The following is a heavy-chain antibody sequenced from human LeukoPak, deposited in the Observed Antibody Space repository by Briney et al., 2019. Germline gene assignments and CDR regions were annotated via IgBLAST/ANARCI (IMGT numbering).Heavy chain of an antibody. J-gene: IGHJ6*03. CDR3: ARLSYEAYYYYMDV. Sequence: ASVKVSCKASGYTFTSHGIGWVRQAPGQGLEWIGWISGYNGNTKYAQKVQGRVTMTTDTSTSTAYMELRSLRSDDTAVYYCARLSYEAYYYYMDVWGKGTTVTVSS. D-gene: IGHD5-12*01. CDR1: GYTFTSHG. V-gene: IGHV1-18*01. CDR2: ISGYNGNT.